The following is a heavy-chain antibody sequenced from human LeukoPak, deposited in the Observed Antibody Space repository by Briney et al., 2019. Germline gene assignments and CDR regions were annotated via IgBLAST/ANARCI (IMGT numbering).Heavy chain of an antibody. Sequence: GGSLRLSCAASGFTFSSCGMHWVRQAPGKGLEWVAVISYDGSNKYYADSVKGRFTISRDNSKNTLYLQMNSLRAEDTAVYYCAKELVGATPYYYYGMDVWGQGTTVTASS. V-gene: IGHV3-30*18. CDR2: ISYDGSNK. CDR1: GFTFSSCG. D-gene: IGHD1-26*01. CDR3: AKELVGATPYYYYGMDV. J-gene: IGHJ6*02.